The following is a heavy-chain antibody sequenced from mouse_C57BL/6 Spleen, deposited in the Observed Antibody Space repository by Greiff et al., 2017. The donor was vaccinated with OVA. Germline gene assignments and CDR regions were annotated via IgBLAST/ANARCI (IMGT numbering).Heavy chain of an antibody. CDR3: ASGDGYDEDGLAY. J-gene: IGHJ3*01. Sequence: QVQLQQPGAELVRPGSSVKLSCKASGYTFTSYWMHWVKQRPIQGLEWIGNIDPSDSETHYNQKFKDKATLTVDKSSSTAYMQLSSLTSEDSAVYYCASGDGYDEDGLAYWGQGTLVTVSA. CDR1: GYTFTSYW. V-gene: IGHV1-52*01. CDR2: IDPSDSET. D-gene: IGHD2-2*01.